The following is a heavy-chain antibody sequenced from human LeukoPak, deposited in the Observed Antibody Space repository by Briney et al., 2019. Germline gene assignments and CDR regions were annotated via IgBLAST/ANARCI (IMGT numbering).Heavy chain of an antibody. V-gene: IGHV7-4-1*02. D-gene: IGHD3-22*01. J-gene: IGHJ4*02. CDR3: ARGDYETHGYQTR. Sequence: ASVTVSCKASGYIFTSYVLHWVRQAPGQGLEWMGWINTNTGNPTYAQGFTGRFVFSLDTSVSTAYLRISSLKADDTAMYYCARGDYETHGYQTRWGQGTLVTVSS. CDR1: GYIFTSYV. CDR2: INTNTGNP.